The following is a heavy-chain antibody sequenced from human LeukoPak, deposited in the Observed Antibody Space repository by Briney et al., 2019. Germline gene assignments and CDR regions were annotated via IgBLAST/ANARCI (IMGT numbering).Heavy chain of an antibody. CDR2: IYHSGST. J-gene: IGHJ4*02. CDR1: GGSISDYY. Sequence: SETLSLTCIISGGSISDYYWGWIRQPPGEGLEWIGSIYHSGSTYYNPSLKSRVTISVDTSKTQFSLKLSSVTAADTAVYYCARDGESMITFGGVIAQFGYWGQGTLVTVSS. D-gene: IGHD3-16*02. V-gene: IGHV4-38-2*02. CDR3: ARDGESMITFGGVIAQFGY.